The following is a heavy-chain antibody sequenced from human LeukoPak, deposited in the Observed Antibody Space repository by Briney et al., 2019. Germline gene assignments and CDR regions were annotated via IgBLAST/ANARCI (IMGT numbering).Heavy chain of an antibody. CDR1: GGSISSGDYY. CDR3: ARGPHLNYDYVWGSYRPPYFDY. J-gene: IGHJ4*02. Sequence: SETLSLTCTVSGGSISSGDYYWSWIRQPPGKGLEWIGYIYYSGSTYYNPSLKSRVTISVDTSKNQFSLKLSSVTAADTAVYYCARGPHLNYDYVWGSYRPPYFDYWGQGTLVTVSS. D-gene: IGHD3-16*02. CDR2: IYYSGST. V-gene: IGHV4-30-4*08.